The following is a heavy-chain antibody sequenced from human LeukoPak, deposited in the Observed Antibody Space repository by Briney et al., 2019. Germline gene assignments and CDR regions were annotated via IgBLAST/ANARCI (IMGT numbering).Heavy chain of an antibody. CDR1: GFTVSTSY. CDR3: ATKYGES. CDR2: IWIDGTT. Sequence: GGSLRLSCVVSGFTVSTSYMAWVRQAPGKGLECVSLIWIDGTTHYADSVKGRFTISGDNSKNTLYLQMNSLRPEYTAVYYCATKYGESWGQGTLVTVSS. J-gene: IGHJ5*02. D-gene: IGHD4/OR15-4a*01. V-gene: IGHV3-66*02.